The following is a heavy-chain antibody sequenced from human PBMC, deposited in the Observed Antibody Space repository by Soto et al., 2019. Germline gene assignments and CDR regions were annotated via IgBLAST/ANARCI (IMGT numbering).Heavy chain of an antibody. CDR2: IYYSGST. Sequence: ETLSLTCTVSGGSISSYYWSWIRQPPGRGLEWIGYIYYSGSTNYNPSLKSRVTISVDTSKNQFSLKLSSVTAADTAVYYCARDLWGYCGTDCYPLDVWGQGTTVTVSS. D-gene: IGHD2-21*02. V-gene: IGHV4-59*01. CDR1: GGSISSYY. J-gene: IGHJ6*02. CDR3: ARDLWGYCGTDCYPLDV.